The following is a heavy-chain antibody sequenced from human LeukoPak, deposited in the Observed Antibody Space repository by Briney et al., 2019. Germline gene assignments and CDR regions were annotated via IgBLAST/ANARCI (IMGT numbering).Heavy chain of an antibody. Sequence: SVKVSCKASGFTFTSSAMQWVRQARGQRLEWIGWIVVGSGNTNYAQKFQERVTITRDMSTSTAYMELSSLRSEDTAVYYCAAVIYSSGWSFDYWGQGTLVTVSS. V-gene: IGHV1-58*02. J-gene: IGHJ4*02. CDR1: GFTFTSSA. CDR2: IVVGSGNT. D-gene: IGHD6-19*01. CDR3: AAVIYSSGWSFDY.